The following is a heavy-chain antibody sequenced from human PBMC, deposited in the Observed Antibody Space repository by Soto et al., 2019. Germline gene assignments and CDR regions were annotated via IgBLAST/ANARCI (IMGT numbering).Heavy chain of an antibody. J-gene: IGHJ6*02. CDR3: ARPQTSGTPRLYNGMDF. D-gene: IGHD1-1*01. CDR1: GFTFKNYA. Sequence: PGGSLRLSCAASGFTFKNYALHWVRQAPGKGLEWVAVTSYEGSNQFYADSVKGRVTISRDISKNTLYLHMKSLRTEDTAVYYCARPQTSGTPRLYNGMDFWGPGTTGTGSS. V-gene: IGHV3-30-3*01. CDR2: TSYEGSNQ.